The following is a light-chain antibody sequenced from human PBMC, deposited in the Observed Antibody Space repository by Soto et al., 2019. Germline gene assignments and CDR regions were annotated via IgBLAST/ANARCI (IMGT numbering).Light chain of an antibody. V-gene: IGLV2-8*01. CDR2: EVS. CDR1: SSDVGAYNY. Sequence: QSALTQPPSASGSPGQSVTISCTGTSSDVGAYNYVSWYQQHPGKAPKVLTFEVSKRPSGVPDRFTGSKSGNTASLTVYGLQAEDEADYYCCSYAGSTNLGVFGGGTKVTVL. J-gene: IGLJ3*02. CDR3: CSYAGSTNLGV.